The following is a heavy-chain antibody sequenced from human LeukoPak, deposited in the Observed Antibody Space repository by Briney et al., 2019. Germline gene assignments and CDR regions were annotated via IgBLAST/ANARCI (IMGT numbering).Heavy chain of an antibody. D-gene: IGHD3-22*01. Sequence: GGSLRLSCGASGFTFSSYAMTWVRQAPRKGLEWVSTISGSSGNTYYADCVKGRFTISRDNSKSTLYLQMNSLRAEDAAVYYCAKDQVTIIVVAPMIWGQGTLVTVSS. CDR1: GFTFSSYA. J-gene: IGHJ4*02. CDR2: ISGSSGNT. CDR3: AKDQVTIIVVAPMI. V-gene: IGHV3-23*01.